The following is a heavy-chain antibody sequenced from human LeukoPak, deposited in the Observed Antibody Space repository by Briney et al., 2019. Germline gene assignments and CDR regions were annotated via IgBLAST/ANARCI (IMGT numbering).Heavy chain of an antibody. CDR1: GGSISSGDYY. J-gene: IGHJ4*02. V-gene: IGHV4-30-4*08. Sequence: SENLSLTCTVSGGSISSGDYYWSWIRQRPGRGVELIGYIYYSTSTYYNPSLKSRVTISVDTSKNQFSLKLSSVTAADTAVYYCARVFVPAAIAYYFDYWGQGTLVTVSS. CDR3: ARVFVPAAIAYYFDY. D-gene: IGHD2-2*01. CDR2: IYYSTST.